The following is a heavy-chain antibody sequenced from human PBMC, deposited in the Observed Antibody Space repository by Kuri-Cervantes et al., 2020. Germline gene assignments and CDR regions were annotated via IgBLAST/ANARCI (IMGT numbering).Heavy chain of an antibody. J-gene: IGHJ4*02. CDR3: ATGEWLSAVGAFDY. Sequence: GGSLRLSCAVSGYSISSGFYWGWIRQPPGKGLEWVSAISGSGGSTYYADSVKGRFTISRDNSKNTLYLQMNSLRAEDTAVYYCATGEWLSAVGAFDYWGRGTLVTVSS. V-gene: IGHV3-23*01. CDR2: ISGSGGST. CDR1: GYSISSGF. D-gene: IGHD3-3*01.